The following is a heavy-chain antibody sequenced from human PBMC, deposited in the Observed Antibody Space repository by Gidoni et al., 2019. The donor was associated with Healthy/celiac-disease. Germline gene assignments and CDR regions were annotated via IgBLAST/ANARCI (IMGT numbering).Heavy chain of an antibody. V-gene: IGHV5-51*01. J-gene: IGHJ3*02. D-gene: IGHD5-12*01. CDR2: IYPGDSDT. CDR3: ARLWGRWLQLEPLDAFDI. Sequence: EVQLVQSGAEVKKPGESLKISCKGSGYSFTSYWIGWVRQMPGKGLEGMGIIYPGDSDTRYSPSFQGQVTISADKSISTAYLQWSSLKASDTAMYYCARLWGRWLQLEPLDAFDIWGQGTMVTVSS. CDR1: GYSFTSYW.